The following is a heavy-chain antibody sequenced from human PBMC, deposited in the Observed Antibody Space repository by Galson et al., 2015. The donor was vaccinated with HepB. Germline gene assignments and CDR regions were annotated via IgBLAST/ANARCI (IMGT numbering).Heavy chain of an antibody. J-gene: IGHJ5*02. CDR1: GYSFSTHW. D-gene: IGHD3-16*01. Sequence: QSGAEVKKPGESLKISCKGSGYSFSTHWIGWVRQMPGKGLEWMGLIYPGDSDTRYSPSFQGQVTISAEKSINVAYLQWRSLMASDTAMYYCARTGGVQPSHNWFEAWGQGTLVTVSS. CDR2: IYPGDSDT. V-gene: IGHV5-51*01. CDR3: ARTGGVQPSHNWFEA.